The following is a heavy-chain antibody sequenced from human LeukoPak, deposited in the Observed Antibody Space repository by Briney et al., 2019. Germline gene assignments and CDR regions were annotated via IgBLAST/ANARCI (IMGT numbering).Heavy chain of an antibody. V-gene: IGHV3-33*01. CDR3: ARGVRGGWYDY. CDR2: IWYDGSNK. Sequence: PGRSLRLSCAASGFTFSSYGMHWVRQAPGKGLEWVAVIWYDGSNKYYADSVKGRFTISRDNSKNTLYLQMNSLRSEDTAVYYCARGVRGGWYDYWGQGTLVTVSS. D-gene: IGHD6-19*01. CDR1: GFTFSSYG. J-gene: IGHJ4*02.